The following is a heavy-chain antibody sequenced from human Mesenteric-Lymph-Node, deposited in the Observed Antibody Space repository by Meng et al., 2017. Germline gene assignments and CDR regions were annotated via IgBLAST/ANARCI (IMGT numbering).Heavy chain of an antibody. CDR2: ISAYNGNT. J-gene: IGHJ1*01. D-gene: IGHD3-22*01. CDR1: GHTFTTYG. CDR3: ARDRVLDYYDPSRKGYFQH. Sequence: QVQLVQSGAVWKKPAASVKVSCKVSGHTFTTYGITWVRQAPGQGLEWMGWISAYNGNTNYAQNLQGRVTMTTDTSTSTAFMELRSLTSDDTAVYYCARDRVLDYYDPSRKGYFQHWGQGTLVTVSS. V-gene: IGHV1-18*01.